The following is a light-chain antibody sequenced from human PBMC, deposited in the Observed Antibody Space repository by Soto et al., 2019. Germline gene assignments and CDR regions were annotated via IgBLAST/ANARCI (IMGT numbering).Light chain of an antibody. CDR3: QQRKNWPPIT. CDR2: DSS. Sequence: ETELTQSPATLPLSPGETATLSCTATQNVNKFLAWYQQRPGQTPRLLIFDSSNRATGVPVRFSGSGSGTVFTLTIGSLGPEDSALYHCQQRKNWPPITFPQGTRLEIK. J-gene: IGKJ5*01. V-gene: IGKV3-11*01. CDR1: QNVNKF.